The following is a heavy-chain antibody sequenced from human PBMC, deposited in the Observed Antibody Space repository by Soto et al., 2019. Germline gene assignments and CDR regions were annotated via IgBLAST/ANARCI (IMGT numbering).Heavy chain of an antibody. Sequence: QVQLQESGPGLVKPSQTLSLTCTVSGGSISSGDYYWSWIRQPPGKGLEWIGYIYYSGSTYYNPSLKCRVTISVDTSKTQCSLKLSSVTAADTAVYYCARDLGSYEPLFYYWGQGTLVTVSS. CDR3: ARDLGSYEPLFYY. V-gene: IGHV4-30-4*01. CDR2: IYYSGST. D-gene: IGHD3-16*01. CDR1: GGSISSGDYY. J-gene: IGHJ4*02.